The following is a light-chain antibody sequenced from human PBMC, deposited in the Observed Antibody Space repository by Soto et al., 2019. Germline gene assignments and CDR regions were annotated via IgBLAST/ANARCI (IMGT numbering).Light chain of an antibody. J-gene: IGKJ1*01. CDR3: HRYGDSPQT. CDR1: QSFSTGR. V-gene: IGKV3-20*01. Sequence: PGERATLSCMSSQSFSTGRLAWYQQKPGQSPRLLLYATSSRASGIPDRFSGSGSGTDFSLTISRLEPEDVAVYYCHRYGDSPQTFGQGTKVDIK. CDR2: ATS.